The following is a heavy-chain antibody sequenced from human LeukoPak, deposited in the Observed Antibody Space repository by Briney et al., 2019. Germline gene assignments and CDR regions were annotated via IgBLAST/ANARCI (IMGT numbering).Heavy chain of an antibody. D-gene: IGHD3-10*01. J-gene: IGHJ5*02. Sequence: ASVKVSCKASGYTFTDYYINWVRQAPGQGLEWIGWINPNSGDTNYAQKFQDRVTMTRDTSLSTAYIELNFLRSDDTAVFYCARGDYYGSPKVVAAWGQGTLVTVSS. CDR2: INPNSGDT. CDR3: ARGDYYGSPKVVAA. V-gene: IGHV1-2*02. CDR1: GYTFTDYY.